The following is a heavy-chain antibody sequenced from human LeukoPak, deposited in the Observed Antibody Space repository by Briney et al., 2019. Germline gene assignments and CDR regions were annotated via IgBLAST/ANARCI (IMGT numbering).Heavy chain of an antibody. J-gene: IGHJ4*02. Sequence: SETLSLTCTVSGGSISSYYWSWIRQPPGKGLEWIGYIYYSGSTNYNPSLKSRVTMSVDTSKNQFSLKLSSVTAADTAVYYCASFEAAAGRFDYWGQGTLVAVSS. V-gene: IGHV4-59*01. CDR1: GGSISSYY. D-gene: IGHD6-13*01. CDR2: IYYSGST. CDR3: ASFEAAAGRFDY.